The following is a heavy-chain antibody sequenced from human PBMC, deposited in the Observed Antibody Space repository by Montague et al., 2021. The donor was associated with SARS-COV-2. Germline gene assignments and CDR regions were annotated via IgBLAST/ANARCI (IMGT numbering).Heavy chain of an antibody. V-gene: IGHV4-39*07. J-gene: IGHJ4*02. CDR1: GDSISHSSYY. CDR3: ARVRQWLVPFDY. D-gene: IGHD6-19*01. Sequence: SETLSLTCTVSGDSISHSSYYWGWIRQPPGKGLEWIGSIYYSGSTYYNPSLKSRVTISVDTSKNQVSLKLNSVTAADTAVYYCARVRQWLVPFDYWDQGTLVTVSS. CDR2: IYYSGST.